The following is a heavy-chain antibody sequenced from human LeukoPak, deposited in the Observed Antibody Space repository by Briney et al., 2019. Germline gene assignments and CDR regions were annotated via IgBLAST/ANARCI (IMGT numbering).Heavy chain of an antibody. CDR1: GFTFSSYW. CDR2: IKQDGSEK. V-gene: IGHV3-7*01. J-gene: IGHJ4*02. D-gene: IGHD6-19*01. Sequence: PGGSLRLSCAASGFTFSSYWMSWVRQAPGKGLEWVANIKQDGSEKYYVDSVKGRFTISRDNAKNSLYLQMNSLRAEDTAVYYCARDPLAVDIAVAPDYWGQGTLVTVS. CDR3: ARDPLAVDIAVAPDY.